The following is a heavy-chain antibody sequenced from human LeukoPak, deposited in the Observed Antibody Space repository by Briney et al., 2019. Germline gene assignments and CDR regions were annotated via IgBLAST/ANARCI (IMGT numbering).Heavy chain of an antibody. D-gene: IGHD4-17*01. CDR3: ARDYGDYDRRYFDL. Sequence: SETLSLTRAVYGGSFSGYYWSWIRQPPGKGLEWLGEINHSGSTNYNPSLKSRVTISVDTSKNQFSLKLSSVTAADTAVYYCARDYGDYDRRYFDLWGRGTLVTVSS. CDR1: GGSFSGYY. J-gene: IGHJ2*01. CDR2: INHSGST. V-gene: IGHV4-34*01.